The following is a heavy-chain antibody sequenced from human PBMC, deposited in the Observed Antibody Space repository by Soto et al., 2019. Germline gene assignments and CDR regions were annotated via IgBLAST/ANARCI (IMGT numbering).Heavy chain of an antibody. CDR2: IYYTGST. CDR3: AREYSNSPEAFDY. Sequence: PSETLSLTCTVSGGSVNSDFYYWSWIRQPPGKGLEWIGYIYYTGSTNYNPSLKSRVTISLDTSRNQLSLKLSSVTAADTAVFYCAREYSNSPEAFDYWGQGALVTVSS. J-gene: IGHJ4*02. CDR1: GGSVNSDFYY. V-gene: IGHV4-61*01. D-gene: IGHD6-6*01.